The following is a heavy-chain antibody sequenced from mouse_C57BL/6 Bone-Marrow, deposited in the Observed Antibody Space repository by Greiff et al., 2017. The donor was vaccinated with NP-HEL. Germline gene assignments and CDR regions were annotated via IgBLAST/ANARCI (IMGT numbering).Heavy chain of an antibody. V-gene: IGHV5-16*01. Sequence: DVKLVESEGGLVQPGSSMKLSCTASGFTFSDYYMAWVRQVPEKGLEWVANINYDGSSTYYLDSLKSRFIISRDNAKNILYLQMSSLKSEDTATYYCARDSYGSKDWYFDVWGTGTTVTVSS. J-gene: IGHJ1*03. CDR1: GFTFSDYY. D-gene: IGHD1-1*01. CDR3: ARDSYGSKDWYFDV. CDR2: INYDGSST.